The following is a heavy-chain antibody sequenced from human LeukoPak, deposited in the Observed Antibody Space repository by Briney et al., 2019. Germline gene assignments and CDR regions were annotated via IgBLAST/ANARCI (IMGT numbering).Heavy chain of an antibody. D-gene: IGHD5-18*01. J-gene: IGHJ6*02. CDR3: AKDISGIQLWSPNYYYYGTDV. Sequence: GGSLRLSCAASGFTFDDYAMHWVRQAPGKGLEWVSLISGDGGSTYCADSVKGRFTISRDNSKNSLYLQMNSLRTEDTALYYCAKDISGIQLWSPNYYYYGTDVWGQGTTVTVSS. CDR1: GFTFDDYA. V-gene: IGHV3-43*02. CDR2: ISGDGGST.